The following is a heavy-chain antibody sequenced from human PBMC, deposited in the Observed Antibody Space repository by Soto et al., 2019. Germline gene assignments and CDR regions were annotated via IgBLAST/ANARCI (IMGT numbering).Heavy chain of an antibody. Sequence: EVQLVESGGGLVQPGGSLRLSCVASGFTFISSFMGWVRQAPGKGLEWVANINQDGGVTYYVDSVEGRFTISRDNAKESLYLQMNSLRSEDTAVYYCARYFRGSGRYFFDYWGQGTLVTVSS. CDR3: ARYFRGSGRYFFDY. V-gene: IGHV3-7*03. CDR1: GFTFISSF. J-gene: IGHJ4*02. D-gene: IGHD6-19*01. CDR2: INQDGGVT.